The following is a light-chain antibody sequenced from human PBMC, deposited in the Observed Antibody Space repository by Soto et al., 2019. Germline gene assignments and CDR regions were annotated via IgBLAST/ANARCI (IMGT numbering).Light chain of an antibody. Sequence: EIVLTQSPGTLSLSPGEGATLSCRASQTIYNYYLAWYQQKPGQPPRLLISGASSRAAGIPDRFSGSGSGTDFTLTISRLESEDFAVYYCQRYGSSPPHTFGQGTKVEIK. CDR3: QRYGSSPPHT. CDR2: GAS. V-gene: IGKV3-20*01. J-gene: IGKJ2*01. CDR1: QTIYNYY.